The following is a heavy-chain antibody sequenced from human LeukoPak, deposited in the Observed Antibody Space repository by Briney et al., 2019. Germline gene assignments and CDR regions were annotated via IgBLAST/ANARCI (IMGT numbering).Heavy chain of an antibody. Sequence: ASVKVSCKVSGYTLTELSMHWVRQAPGQGLEWMGRIIPNSGATNYAQNFQGRVTMTRDTSISTAYMELSRLSPDDTAVYYCARGISGGFDIWGQGTKVTVSS. CDR2: IIPNSGAT. J-gene: IGHJ3*02. D-gene: IGHD2-21*01. V-gene: IGHV1-2*06. CDR3: ARGISGGFDI. CDR1: GYTLTELS.